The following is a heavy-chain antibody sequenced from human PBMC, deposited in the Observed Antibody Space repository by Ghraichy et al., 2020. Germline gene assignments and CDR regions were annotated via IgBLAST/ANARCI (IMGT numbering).Heavy chain of an antibody. CDR1: GYSIRSGYF. V-gene: IGHV4-38-2*02. CDR3: ATLAVAGPLDY. Sequence: SQTLSLTCTVSGYSIRSGYFWGWIRQPPGKGLEWIGRIYHSGNTHYNPSLTSRVIISVDTSKNQFSLRLSSLTAADTAVYYCATLAVAGPLDYWGQGALVTVSS. D-gene: IGHD6-19*01. CDR2: IYHSGNT. J-gene: IGHJ4*02.